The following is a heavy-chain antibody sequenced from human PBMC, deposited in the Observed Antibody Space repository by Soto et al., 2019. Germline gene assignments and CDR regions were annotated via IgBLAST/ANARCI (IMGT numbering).Heavy chain of an antibody. D-gene: IGHD4-17*01. V-gene: IGHV4-30-2*01. Sequence: SETLSLTCAVSGGPITSGGYSWSWIRQPPGKGLEWFGYIYHSGGTYYNPSLKSRVTLSIDRTKKQFSLKLKSVTAADTAVYFCARTMTTSGWFDPWGQGTLVTVSS. CDR1: GGPITSGGYS. J-gene: IGHJ5*02. CDR3: ARTMTTSGWFDP. CDR2: IYHSGGT.